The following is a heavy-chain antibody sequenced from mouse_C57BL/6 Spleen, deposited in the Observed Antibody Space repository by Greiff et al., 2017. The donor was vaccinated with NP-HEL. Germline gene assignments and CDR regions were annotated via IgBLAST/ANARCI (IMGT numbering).Heavy chain of an antibody. J-gene: IGHJ4*01. Sequence: EVQRVESGGGLVQPGGSMKLSCVASGFTFSNYWMNWVRQSPEKGLEWVAQIRLKSDNYATHYAESVKGRFTISRDDSKSSVYLQMNNLRAEDTGIYYCTGGVTTVVATIDREDAMDYWGQGTSVTVSS. D-gene: IGHD1-1*01. V-gene: IGHV6-3*01. CDR2: IRLKSDNYAT. CDR1: GFTFSNYW. CDR3: TGGVTTVVATIDREDAMDY.